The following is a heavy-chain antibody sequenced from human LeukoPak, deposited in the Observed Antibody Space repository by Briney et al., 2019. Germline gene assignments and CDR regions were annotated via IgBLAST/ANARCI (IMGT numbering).Heavy chain of an antibody. D-gene: IGHD1-1*01. CDR2: IYHSGRT. CDR1: GYSISSGYY. V-gene: IGHV4-38-2*02. J-gene: IGHJ4*02. Sequence: PSETLSLTCTVSGYSISSGYYWGWIRQPPGKGLEWIGSIYHSGRTFYNPSLKSRVTISVDTSKNQFSLKLTSVTAADTAVYYCARDADGNDQGAFDYWGQGTLVTVSS. CDR3: ARDADGNDQGAFDY.